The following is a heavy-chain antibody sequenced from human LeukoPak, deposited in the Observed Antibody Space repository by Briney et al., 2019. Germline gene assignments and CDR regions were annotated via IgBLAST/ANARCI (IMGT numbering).Heavy chain of an antibody. CDR1: GGSFSGYY. CDR3: AREGYYDSSGYRLYYYGMDV. V-gene: IGHV4-34*01. D-gene: IGHD3-22*01. CDR2: IHHSGGT. J-gene: IGHJ6*02. Sequence: SETLSLTCAVYGGSFSGYYWSWIRQPPGKGLEWIGEIHHSGGTNYNPSLKSRVTISVDTSKNQFSLKLSSVTAADTAVYYCAREGYYDSSGYRLYYYGMDVWGQGTTVTVSS.